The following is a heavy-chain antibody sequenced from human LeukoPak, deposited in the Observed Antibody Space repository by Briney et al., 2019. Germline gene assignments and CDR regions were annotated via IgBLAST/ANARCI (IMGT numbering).Heavy chain of an antibody. CDR3: ARTDYYYGSGSYSHYYYYMDV. D-gene: IGHD3-10*01. J-gene: IGHJ6*03. CDR1: GYTFTSYY. Sequence: GASVKVSCKASGYTFTSYYMHWVRQAPGQGLEWMGWINPNSGGTNYAQKFQGRVTMTRDTSISTAYMELSRLRSDDTAVYYCARTDYYYGSGSYSHYYYYMDVWGKGTTVTISS. V-gene: IGHV1-2*02. CDR2: INPNSGGT.